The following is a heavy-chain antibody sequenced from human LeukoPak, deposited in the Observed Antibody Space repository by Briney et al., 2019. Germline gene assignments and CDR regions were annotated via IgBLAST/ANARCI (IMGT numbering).Heavy chain of an antibody. Sequence: GGSLRLSCAASGFTFTNHWMSWVRQAPGKGLEWVANIKEDGSEKYYVDSVKGRFSVSRDNVKNSLFLQMNSLRVDDTAVYYCAKSGSSVFWSWGQGTLVTVSS. CDR1: GFTFTNHW. D-gene: IGHD3-3*02. J-gene: IGHJ5*02. V-gene: IGHV3-7*03. CDR3: AKSGSSVFWS. CDR2: IKEDGSEK.